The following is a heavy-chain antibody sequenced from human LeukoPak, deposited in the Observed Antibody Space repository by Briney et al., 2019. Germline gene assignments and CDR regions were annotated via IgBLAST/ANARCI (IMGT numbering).Heavy chain of an antibody. Sequence: ASVKVSCKASGYTFTRYDINWVRQATGQGLEWMGWMNPNSGNTGYAQKFQGRVTMTRNTSISTAYMELSRLTSEDTAVYYCAKGAIFGVAPRGYGLDVWGQGTTVTVSS. CDR2: MNPNSGNT. J-gene: IGHJ6*02. CDR3: AKGAIFGVAPRGYGLDV. CDR1: GYTFTRYD. D-gene: IGHD3-3*01. V-gene: IGHV1-8*01.